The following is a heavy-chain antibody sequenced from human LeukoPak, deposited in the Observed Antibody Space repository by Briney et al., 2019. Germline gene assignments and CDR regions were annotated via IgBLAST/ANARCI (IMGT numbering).Heavy chain of an antibody. J-gene: IGHJ4*02. Sequence: SQTLLLTCAISGDSVSSNSAAWNWIRQSPSRGLEWLGRTYYRSKWYNDYAVSVKSRITINPDTSKNQFSLQLNSVTPEDTAVYYCARGIGRGYYDSSGYYDYWGQGTLVTVSS. CDR3: ARGIGRGYYDSSGYYDY. CDR1: GDSVSSNSAA. V-gene: IGHV6-1*01. CDR2: TYYRSKWYN. D-gene: IGHD3-22*01.